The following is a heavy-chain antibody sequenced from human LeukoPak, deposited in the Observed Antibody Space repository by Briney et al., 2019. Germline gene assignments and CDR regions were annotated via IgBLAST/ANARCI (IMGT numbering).Heavy chain of an antibody. CDR3: ARENYGSGSYWRYYYYMDV. D-gene: IGHD3-10*01. CDR2: INAGNGNT. J-gene: IGHJ6*03. V-gene: IGHV1-3*01. Sequence: GASVKVSCKASGYTFTSYAMHWVRQAPGQRLEWMGWINAGNGNTKYSQEFQGRVTITRDTSASTAYMELRSLRSDDTAVYYCARENYGSGSYWRYYYYMDVWGKGTTVTISS. CDR1: GYTFTSYA.